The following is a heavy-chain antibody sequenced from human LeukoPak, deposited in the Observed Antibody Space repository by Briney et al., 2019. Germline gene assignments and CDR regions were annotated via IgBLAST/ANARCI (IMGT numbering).Heavy chain of an antibody. CDR1: GFTFSNAW. CDR3: AKDAPVNIVVVPAANS. CDR2: ISGSGGST. J-gene: IGHJ4*02. D-gene: IGHD2-2*01. V-gene: IGHV3-23*01. Sequence: PGGSLRLSCAASGFTFSNAWMSWVRQAPGKGLEWVSAISGSGGSTYYADSVKGRFTISRDNSKNTLYLQMNSLRAEDTAVYYCAKDAPVNIVVVPAANSWGQGTLVTVSS.